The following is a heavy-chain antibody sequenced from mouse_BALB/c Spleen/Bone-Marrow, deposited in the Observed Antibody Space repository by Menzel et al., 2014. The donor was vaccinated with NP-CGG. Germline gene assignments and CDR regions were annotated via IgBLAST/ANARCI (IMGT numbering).Heavy chain of an antibody. J-gene: IGHJ3*01. CDR2: IYPGNVNT. Sequence: VQLQQSGPELVKPGASVRISCKASGYTFTSYYIHWVKQRPGQGLEWIGWIYPGNVNTNYNEKFKGKATLTADKSSSTDYMQLSRLTPEDSAVYFCARGGYDGAWFAYWGQGTLVTVSA. CDR3: ARGGYDGAWFAY. CDR1: GYTFTSYY. V-gene: IGHV1S56*01. D-gene: IGHD2-14*01.